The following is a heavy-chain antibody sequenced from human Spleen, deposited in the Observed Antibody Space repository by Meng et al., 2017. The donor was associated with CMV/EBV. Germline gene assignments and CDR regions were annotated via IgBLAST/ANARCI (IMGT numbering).Heavy chain of an antibody. CDR2: ITGTSSFI. V-gene: IGHV3-21*01. CDR1: GFSFSGAS. D-gene: IGHD5-12*01. J-gene: IGHJ4*02. CDR3: ARCRGSRYSGYDWQLDY. Sequence: GESLKISCVGSGFSFSGASMNWVRQAPGKGLEWVSSITGTSSFIYTADSMKGRFTTSRDNAENSLFLQMDNLRAEDTAVYYCARCRGSRYSGYDWQLDYWGQGTLVTVSS.